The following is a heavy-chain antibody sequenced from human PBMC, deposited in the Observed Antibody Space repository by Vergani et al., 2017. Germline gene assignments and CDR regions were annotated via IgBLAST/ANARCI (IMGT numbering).Heavy chain of an antibody. CDR1: GFTFSTYA. V-gene: IGHV3-23*01. CDR2: LTGGGGST. D-gene: IGHD1-26*01. CDR3: VKDAGSYENFFDS. Sequence: EVQLLESGGSLKQPGGSVRLSCAASGFTFSTYAMHWVRQAPGKGLEWVSALTGGGGSTYYAASFKGRSIISRDNSRDTLYLQMNSLRPEDTATYYCVKDAGSYENFFDSWGQGTLVTVSS. J-gene: IGHJ4*02.